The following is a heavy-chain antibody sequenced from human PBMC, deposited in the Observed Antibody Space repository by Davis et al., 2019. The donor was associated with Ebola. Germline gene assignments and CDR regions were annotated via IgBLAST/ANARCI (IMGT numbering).Heavy chain of an antibody. CDR3: ARDRAGGAFDV. Sequence: PGGSLRLSCAASGFILSSYDMNWVRQAPGKGLEWVSFVRTGYTTDIYYSDSVKGRFTASRDNAKNSLYLQLNGLTDEDTAMYYCARDRAGGAFDVWGQGTMVTVSS. CDR1: GFILSSYD. D-gene: IGHD3-16*01. V-gene: IGHV3-48*02. J-gene: IGHJ3*01. CDR2: VRTGYTTDI.